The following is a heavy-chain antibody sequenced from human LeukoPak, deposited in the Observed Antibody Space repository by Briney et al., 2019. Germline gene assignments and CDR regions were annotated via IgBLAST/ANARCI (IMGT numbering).Heavy chain of an antibody. CDR3: VKGGRTTGTPVFDY. V-gene: IGHV3-64D*06. Sequence: GGSLSLSCSPSGFTFSIYAMHCVPQAAGGGLEYVSSISTNGGSTYYADSVKGRFTISRDNSRNTLDLQMSSLRAEDTAVYCCVKGGRTTGTPVFDYWGHGTLVTVSS. CDR1: GFTFSIYA. J-gene: IGHJ4*01. CDR2: ISTNGGST. D-gene: IGHD1-1*01.